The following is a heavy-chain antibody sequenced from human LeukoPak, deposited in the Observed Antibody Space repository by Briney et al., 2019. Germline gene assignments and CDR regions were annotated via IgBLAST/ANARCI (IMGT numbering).Heavy chain of an antibody. V-gene: IGHV1-8*01. CDR3: ATNVSGDLRYFDWLPYYYGMDV. D-gene: IGHD3-9*01. Sequence: ASVKVSCKASGYTFTSYDINWVRQATGQGLEWMGWMNPNSGNTGYAQKFQGRVTMTRNTSISTAYMELSSLRSEDTAVYYCATNVSGDLRYFDWLPYYYGMDVWGQGTTVTVSS. CDR2: MNPNSGNT. CDR1: GYTFTSYD. J-gene: IGHJ6*02.